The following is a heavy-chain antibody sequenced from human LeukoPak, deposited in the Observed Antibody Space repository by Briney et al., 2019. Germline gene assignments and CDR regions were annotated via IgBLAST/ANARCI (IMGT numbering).Heavy chain of an antibody. CDR1: GFTFSSYG. CDR2: ISGSGGST. V-gene: IGHV3-23*01. Sequence: GGSLRLSCAASGFTFSSYGMSWVRQAPGKGLEWVSAISGSGGSTYYADSVKGRFTISRDNSKNTLYLQMNSLRAEDTAVYYCAKARVVVILVLDYWGQGTLVTVSS. J-gene: IGHJ4*02. CDR3: AKARVVVILVLDY. D-gene: IGHD3-22*01.